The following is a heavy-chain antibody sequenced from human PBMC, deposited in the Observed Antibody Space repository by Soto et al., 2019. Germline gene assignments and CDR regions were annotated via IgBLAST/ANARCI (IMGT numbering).Heavy chain of an antibody. V-gene: IGHV3-30-3*01. CDR2: ISYDGSNK. J-gene: IGHJ3*02. D-gene: IGHD3-22*01. CDR3: AIKYYYDSSGYPLGAFDI. Sequence: PGGSLRLSCAASGFTFSSYARHWVRQAPGKGLEWVAVISYDGSNKYYADSVKGRFTISRDNSKNTLYLQMNSLRAEDTAVYYCAIKYYYDSSGYPLGAFDIWGQGTMVTVSS. CDR1: GFTFSSYA.